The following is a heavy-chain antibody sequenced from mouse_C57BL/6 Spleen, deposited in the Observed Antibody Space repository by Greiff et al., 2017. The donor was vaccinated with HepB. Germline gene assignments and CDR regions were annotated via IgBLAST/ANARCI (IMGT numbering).Heavy chain of an antibody. CDR1: GYAFSSSW. Sequence: VQVVESGPELVKPGASVKISCKASGYAFSSSWMNWVKQRPGKGLEWIGRIYPGDGDTNYNGKFKGKATLTADKSSSTAYMQLSSLTSEDSAVYFCARLGDYWGQGTTLTVSS. D-gene: IGHD4-1*01. V-gene: IGHV1-82*01. J-gene: IGHJ2*01. CDR2: IYPGDGDT. CDR3: ARLGDY.